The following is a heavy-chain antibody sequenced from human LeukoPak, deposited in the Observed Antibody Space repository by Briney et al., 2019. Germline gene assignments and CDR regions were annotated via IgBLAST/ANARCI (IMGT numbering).Heavy chain of an antibody. D-gene: IGHD4-17*01. CDR3: ARVYIVASYGDFWSMDV. Sequence: GGSLRLSCAASGFTFSSYGMHWVRQAPGKGLEWVAVISYDGSNKYYADSVKGRFTISRDNAKNSLYLQMNSLRAEDTAVYYCARVYIVASYGDFWSMDVWGKGTTVTISS. CDR1: GFTFSSYG. J-gene: IGHJ6*03. V-gene: IGHV3-30*03. CDR2: ISYDGSNK.